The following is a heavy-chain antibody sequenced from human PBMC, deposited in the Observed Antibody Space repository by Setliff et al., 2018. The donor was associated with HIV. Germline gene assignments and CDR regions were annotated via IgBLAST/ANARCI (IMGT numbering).Heavy chain of an antibody. Sequence: SETLSLTCAVFGYSISTAYYWGWIRQPPGKGLEWIGSVYHSGTTYYNPSLKSRVTISVDMSNNQFSLKVTSVTAADTAVYYCMRGRSITIFGVAYFDFWGQGTQVPVSS. D-gene: IGHD3-3*01. CDR2: VYHSGTT. V-gene: IGHV4-38-2*01. J-gene: IGHJ4*02. CDR1: GYSISTAYY. CDR3: MRGRSITIFGVAYFDF.